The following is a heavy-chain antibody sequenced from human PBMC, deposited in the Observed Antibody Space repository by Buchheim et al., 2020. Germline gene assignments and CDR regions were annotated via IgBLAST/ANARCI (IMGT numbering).Heavy chain of an antibody. D-gene: IGHD1-26*01. CDR1: GFTLRTYW. CDR3: ARDLSGSQDY. CDR2: INEDGSFT. Sequence: EVQLAESGGGLVQPGGSLRLSCAASGFTLRTYWMHWVRQAPGKGLEWVSRINEDGSFTNYADSVNGRFTISSDKAGNTLDLQMTSLRVEDTAMYYCARDLSGSQDYWGQGTL. V-gene: IGHV3-74*01. J-gene: IGHJ4*02.